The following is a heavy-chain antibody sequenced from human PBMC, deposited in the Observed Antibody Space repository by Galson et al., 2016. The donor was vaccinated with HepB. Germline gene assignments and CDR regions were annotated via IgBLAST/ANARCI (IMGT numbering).Heavy chain of an antibody. CDR1: GVSISSSF. V-gene: IGHV4-59*01. D-gene: IGHD3-22*01. J-gene: IGHJ4*02. CDR2: VSHTGRH. Sequence: SETLSPTCTVSGVSISSSFWGWIRHPPGKRLEWIAFVSHTGRHNEYNPSLISRVTMAIDTSENQFSLKLASVTAADTAIYYCARGGYDSNLYSSPFDYWGQGTLVTVS. CDR3: ARGGYDSNLYSSPFDY.